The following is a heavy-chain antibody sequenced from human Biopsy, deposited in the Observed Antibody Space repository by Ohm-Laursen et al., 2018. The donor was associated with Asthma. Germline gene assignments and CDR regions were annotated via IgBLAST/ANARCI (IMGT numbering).Heavy chain of an antibody. D-gene: IGHD2-21*01. Sequence: SLRLSCTASGFTFSSYSMHWVRQAPGRGPEYVSFIATDGSNKFYADSVKGRFTVSRDNSKHTLYLHMTGLRADDTGVYYCVKDHSGGYYYFDDWGQGAQVTVSS. CDR1: GFTFSSYS. J-gene: IGHJ4*02. CDR2: IATDGSNK. V-gene: IGHV3-64D*08. CDR3: VKDHSGGYYYFDD.